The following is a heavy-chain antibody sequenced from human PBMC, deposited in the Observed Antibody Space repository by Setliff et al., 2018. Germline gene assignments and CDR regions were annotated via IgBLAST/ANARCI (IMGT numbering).Heavy chain of an antibody. Sequence: PGGSLRLSCAASDFSVTTNYMNWVRQAPGKGLDWVSAISSGGSKFYADSVKGRFTISRDNSENTLYLQMDSLRPDDTAVYHCARSDGGSSGLDYWGQGTLVTVSS. D-gene: IGHD2-15*01. V-gene: IGHV3-66*02. CDR1: DFSVTTNY. CDR3: ARSDGGSSGLDY. CDR2: ISSGGSK. J-gene: IGHJ4*02.